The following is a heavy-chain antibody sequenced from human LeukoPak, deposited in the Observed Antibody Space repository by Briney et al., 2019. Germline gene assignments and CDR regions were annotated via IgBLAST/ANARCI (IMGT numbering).Heavy chain of an antibody. CDR3: ARGDHVRIYAESAFDI. Sequence: ASVKVSCKSYGYTFTSYFMHWVRQATGQGLEWTGIINPSGGSTNYAQKFQGRVTMTRDTSTSTVYMELSRLRSEDTAVYYCARGDHVRIYAESAFDIWGQGTKVTVSS. V-gene: IGHV1-46*01. CDR2: INPSGGST. D-gene: IGHD3-3*01. J-gene: IGHJ3*02. CDR1: GYTFTSYF.